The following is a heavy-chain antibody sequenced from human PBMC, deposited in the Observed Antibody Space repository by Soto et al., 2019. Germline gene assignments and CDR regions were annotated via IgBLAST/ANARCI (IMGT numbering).Heavy chain of an antibody. CDR2: ISYDGSNK. J-gene: IGHJ6*02. CDR1: GFTFSSYA. D-gene: IGHD5-12*01. V-gene: IGHV3-30-3*01. CDR3: AREGVATITSLYYYGMDV. Sequence: QTGGSLRLSCAASGFTFSSYAMHWVRQAPGKGLEWVAVISYDGSNKYYADSVKGRFTISRDNSKNTLYLQMNSLRAEDTAVYYCAREGVATITSLYYYGMDVWGQGTTVTVSS.